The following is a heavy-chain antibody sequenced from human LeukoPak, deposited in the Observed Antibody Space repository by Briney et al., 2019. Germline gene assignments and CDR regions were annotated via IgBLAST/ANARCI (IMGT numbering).Heavy chain of an antibody. CDR2: IKQDGSEK. CDR3: ARGRFNYDSSGYSSFYH. V-gene: IGHV3-7*01. CDR1: GITFSSYM. D-gene: IGHD3-22*01. Sequence: GGSLRLSCAASGITFSSYMLTWVRQAPGKGLEWVANIKQDGSEKYYVDSVEGRFSISRDNAKNSLYLQMNSLRAEDTAVYYCARGRFNYDSSGYSSFYHWGQGTLVTVSS. J-gene: IGHJ4*02.